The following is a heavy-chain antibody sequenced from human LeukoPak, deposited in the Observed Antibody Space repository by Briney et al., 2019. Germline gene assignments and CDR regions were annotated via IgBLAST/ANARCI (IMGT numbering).Heavy chain of an antibody. D-gene: IGHD6-19*01. Sequence: PSETLSLTCTVSGDSISSYYWSWIRQPPGKGLEWIGYIYYSGSTNYKPSLKSRVTISVDTSKNQFSLKLSSVTAADTAVYYCATGKSSVSRWYFDYWGQGTLVTVSS. CDR3: ATGKSSVSRWYFDY. CDR2: IYYSGST. V-gene: IGHV4-59*08. J-gene: IGHJ4*02. CDR1: GDSISSYY.